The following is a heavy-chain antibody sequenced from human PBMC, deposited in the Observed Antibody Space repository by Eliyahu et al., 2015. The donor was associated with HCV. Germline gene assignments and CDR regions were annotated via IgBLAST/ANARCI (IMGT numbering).Heavy chain of an antibody. D-gene: IGHD2-2*02. V-gene: IGHV4-34*01. Sequence: QVQLQQWGAGLLKPSETLSLTCAVYGXSFXGYYWRWXRQPPGXGLEWIGEINXIGSTNXHPXXKSRVTISVDTSKNQFSLKLSSVTAADTAVYYCARGRYCSSTSCYTGIAARHSPFDYWGQGTLVTVSS. CDR3: ARGRYCSSTSCYTGIAARHSPFDY. CDR2: INXIGST. J-gene: IGHJ4*02. CDR1: GXSFXGYY.